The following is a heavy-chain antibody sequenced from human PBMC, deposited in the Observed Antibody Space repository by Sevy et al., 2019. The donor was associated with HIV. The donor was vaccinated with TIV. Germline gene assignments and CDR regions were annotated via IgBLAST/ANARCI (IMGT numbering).Heavy chain of an antibody. V-gene: IGHV3-53*01. J-gene: IGHJ3*02. D-gene: IGHD3-3*01. Sequence: GGSLRLSCATSGFTVSSNYMSWVRQAPGKGLEWVSLIYSDGSTYYADSVKGRFTISRDNSKNTLYLQMNSLRDEDTAVYYCARAFGVVSPGAFDIWGQGTMVTVSS. CDR3: ARAFGVVSPGAFDI. CDR2: IYSDGST. CDR1: GFTVSSNY.